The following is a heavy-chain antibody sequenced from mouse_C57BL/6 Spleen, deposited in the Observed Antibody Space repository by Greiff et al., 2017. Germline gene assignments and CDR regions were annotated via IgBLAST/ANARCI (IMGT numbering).Heavy chain of an antibody. Sequence: QVQLQQPGAELVRPGSSVKLSCKASGYTFTSYWMAWVKQRPGQGLEWIGNIYPSDSETHYNQKFKDKATLTVDKSSSTAYMQLSSLTSEDSAVYYCARRAYYDYDGAYWGQGTLVTVSA. CDR2: IYPSDSET. V-gene: IGHV1-61*01. CDR1: GYTFTSYW. J-gene: IGHJ3*01. D-gene: IGHD2-4*01. CDR3: ARRAYYDYDGAY.